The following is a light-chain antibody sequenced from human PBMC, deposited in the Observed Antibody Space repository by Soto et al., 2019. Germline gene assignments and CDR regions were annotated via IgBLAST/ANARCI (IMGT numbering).Light chain of an antibody. J-gene: IGKJ1*01. CDR2: AAS. CDR3: QQSYSTPQT. CDR1: QSISSY. Sequence: IQMTQSPSSLSASVGDRATITCRASQSISSYLNGYQQKPGTPPKLLIYAASSLQSGVPSRFSGSGSGTDFTLTISRLQPEDFATYYCQQSYSTPQTFGQGTKVDIK. V-gene: IGKV1-39*01.